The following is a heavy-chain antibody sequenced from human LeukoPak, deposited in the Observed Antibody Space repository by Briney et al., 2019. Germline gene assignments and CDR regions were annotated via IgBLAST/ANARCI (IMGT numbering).Heavy chain of an antibody. V-gene: IGHV3-21*01. Sequence: GGSLRLSCAASGFTFSSYNMTWVRQAPGKGLEWVSSISSSTNYIYYADSVKGRFTISRDNAKNSLYLQMNSLRAEDTAVYYCARDLDMYSSSWYVYWGQGTLVTVSS. CDR3: ARDLDMYSSSWYVY. CDR2: ISSSTNYI. CDR1: GFTFSSYN. J-gene: IGHJ4*02. D-gene: IGHD6-13*01.